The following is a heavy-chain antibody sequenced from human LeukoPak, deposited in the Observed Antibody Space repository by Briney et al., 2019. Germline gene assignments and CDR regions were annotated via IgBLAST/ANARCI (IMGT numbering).Heavy chain of an antibody. D-gene: IGHD3-10*01. J-gene: IGHJ5*02. CDR1: GGTFSSYA. CDR3: ARGVVRGVIGNWFDP. V-gene: IGHV1-69*13. Sequence: ASVKVSCKASGGTFSSYAISWVRQAPGQGLEWMGGIIPIFGTANYAQKFQGRVTITADESTSTAYMELSSLRSEDTAVYYCARGVVRGVIGNWFDPWGQGTLVTVSS. CDR2: IIPIFGTA.